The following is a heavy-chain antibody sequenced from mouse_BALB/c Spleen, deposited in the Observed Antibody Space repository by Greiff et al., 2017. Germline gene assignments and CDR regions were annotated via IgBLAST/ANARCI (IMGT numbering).Heavy chain of an antibody. V-gene: IGHV1-18*01. CDR1: GYTFTDYN. Sequence: VQLKESGPELVKPGASVKIPCKASGYTFTDYNMDWVKQSHGKSLEWIGDINPNNGGTIYNQKFKGKATLTVDKSSSTAYMELRSLTSEDTAVYYCARGDYYGGYWGQGTTLTVSS. D-gene: IGHD1-1*02. CDR3: ARGDYYGGY. CDR2: INPNNGGT. J-gene: IGHJ2*01.